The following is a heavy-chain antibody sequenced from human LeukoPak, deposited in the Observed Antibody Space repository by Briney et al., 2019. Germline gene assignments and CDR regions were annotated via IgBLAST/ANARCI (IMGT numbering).Heavy chain of an antibody. CDR1: GFTFSSYW. CDR3: AKGAHYSGSGNYRRGHYFDY. J-gene: IGHJ4*02. Sequence: GGSLRLSCAASGFTFSSYWMSWVRQAPGKGLEWVANIKKDGSEKYYVDSVKGRFTISRDNSKNTLYLQMNSLRAEDTAVYYCAKGAHYSGSGNYRRGHYFDYWGQGTLVTVSS. D-gene: IGHD3-10*01. V-gene: IGHV3-7*01. CDR2: IKKDGSEK.